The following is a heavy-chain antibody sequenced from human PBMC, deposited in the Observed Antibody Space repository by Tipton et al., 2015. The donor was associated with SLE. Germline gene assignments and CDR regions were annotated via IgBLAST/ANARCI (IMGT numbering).Heavy chain of an antibody. CDR2: MHHNGST. J-gene: IGHJ4*02. CDR3: AKTGRRDYFDS. V-gene: IGHV4-38-2*02. CDR1: LYSIGSGFY. Sequence: TLSLTCTVSLYSIGSGFYWDWVRQAPGKGLEWVATMHHNGSTYYNPSLRSRVAVSMDTSRNQFSLRLKSVTAADTAVYYCAKTGRRDYFDSWGQGTLVTVSS. D-gene: IGHD7-27*01.